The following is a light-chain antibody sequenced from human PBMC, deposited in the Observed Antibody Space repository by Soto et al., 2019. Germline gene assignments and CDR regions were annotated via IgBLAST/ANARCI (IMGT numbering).Light chain of an antibody. CDR2: EVN. V-gene: IGLV2-8*01. J-gene: IGLJ1*01. CDR3: SSYAGSSHV. Sequence: QSALTQPPSAAGSPGQSVAISCTGTSSDVGGYNYVSWYQQHPGKAAKLMIYEVNKRPSGVPDRFSGSKSGNTASLTVSGLQAEDEADYYCSSYAGSSHVFGTGTKLTVL. CDR1: SSDVGGYNY.